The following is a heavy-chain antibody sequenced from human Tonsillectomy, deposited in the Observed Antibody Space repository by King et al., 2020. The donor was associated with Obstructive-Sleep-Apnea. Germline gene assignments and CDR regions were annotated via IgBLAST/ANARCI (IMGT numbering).Heavy chain of an antibody. V-gene: IGHV3-30*04. CDR3: ARDNSNRFDY. CDR2: ISYDGSNK. J-gene: IGHJ4*01. D-gene: IGHD1-20*01. CDR1: GFTFSDYS. Sequence: VQLVESGGGVVQPGRSLRLSCAASGFTFSDYSMHWVRQAPGKGLEWVAGISYDGSNKYYADSVKGRFTISRDNSKNTLYLQMNSLRADDTALYYCARDNSNRFDYWGQGTLVTVSS.